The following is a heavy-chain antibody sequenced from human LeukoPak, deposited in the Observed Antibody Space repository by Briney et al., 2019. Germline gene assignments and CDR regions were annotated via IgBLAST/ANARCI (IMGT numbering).Heavy chain of an antibody. CDR3: ARGWEILLWFGELLPYFDY. CDR2: INPNSGGT. Sequence: ASVKVSCKASGYTCTGYYMHWVRQAPGQGLEWMGWINPNSGGTNYAQKFQGRVTMTRDTSIRIAYMELSRLRSDDTAVYYCARGWEILLWFGELLPYFDYWGQGTLVTVSS. D-gene: IGHD3-10*01. CDR1: GYTCTGYY. V-gene: IGHV1-2*02. J-gene: IGHJ4*02.